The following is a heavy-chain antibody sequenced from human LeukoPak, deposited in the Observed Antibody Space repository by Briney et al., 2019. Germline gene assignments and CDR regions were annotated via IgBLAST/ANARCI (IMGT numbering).Heavy chain of an antibody. CDR2: INSDGSST. CDR3: ARGELRFLEWLTYYYYGMDV. J-gene: IGHJ6*02. Sequence: PGGSLRLSCAASGFTFSAYGMSWVRQAPGKGLVWVSRINSDGSSTSYADSVKGRFTISRDNAKNTLYLQMNSLRAEDTAVYYCARGELRFLEWLTYYYYGMDVWGQGTTVTVSS. CDR1: GFTFSAYG. V-gene: IGHV3-74*01. D-gene: IGHD3-3*01.